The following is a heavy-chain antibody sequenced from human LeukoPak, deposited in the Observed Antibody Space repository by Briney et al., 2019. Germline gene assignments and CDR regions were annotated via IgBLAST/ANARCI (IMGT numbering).Heavy chain of an antibody. D-gene: IGHD3-22*01. V-gene: IGHV4-59*01. CDR2: IFYSGSA. CDR3: ARDYFDSSGYYRGFDY. J-gene: IGHJ4*02. CDR1: GGSISGYY. Sequence: SETLSLICTVSGGSISGYYWSWIRQPPGKGLEWIGYIFYSGSANYNPSLKSRVTISADTSKNQFSLKLSSVTAADTAVYYCARDYFDSSGYYRGFDYWGQGTLVTVSS.